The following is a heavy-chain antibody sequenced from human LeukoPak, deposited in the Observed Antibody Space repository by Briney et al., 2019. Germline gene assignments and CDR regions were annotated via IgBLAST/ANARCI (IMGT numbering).Heavy chain of an antibody. D-gene: IGHD2-2*01. CDR1: GGSISSYY. CDR2: IYYSGST. Sequence: SETLSLTCTVSGGSISSYYWSWIRQPPGKGLEWIGYIYYSGSTNYNPSLKSRVTISVDTSKNQFSLKLSSVTAADTAVYYCARVPGVGYCSSTSCYAIDAFDIWGQGTMVTVSS. J-gene: IGHJ3*02. V-gene: IGHV4-59*01. CDR3: ARVPGVGYCSSTSCYAIDAFDI.